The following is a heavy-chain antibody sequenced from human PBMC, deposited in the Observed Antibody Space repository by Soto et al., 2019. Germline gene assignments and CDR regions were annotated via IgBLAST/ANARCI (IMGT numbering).Heavy chain of an antibody. J-gene: IGHJ4*02. CDR2: IYYSGTT. Sequence: QLQLQESGSGLVXPSQXLTLTCAVSGGSMSSGSHSWNWIRQPPGKGLEWIGYIYYSGTTYYNPSLKSRVTISVDRSKNQFSLKLTSVTAADTXXXXXXXXXXXGDGDYWGQGTLVTVSS. CDR1: GGSMSSGSHS. D-gene: IGHD3-10*01. CDR3: XXXXXXGDGDY. V-gene: IGHV4-30-2*01.